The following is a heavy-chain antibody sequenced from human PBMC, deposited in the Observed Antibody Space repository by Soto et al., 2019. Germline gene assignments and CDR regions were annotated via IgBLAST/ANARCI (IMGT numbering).Heavy chain of an antibody. D-gene: IGHD6-13*01. CDR2: IFYDGYT. Sequence: QVQLQESGPGLVMPSETLSLTCTVSGDSISGSPYFWGWIRQPPGKRLEWIGSIFYDGYTLYTPSHKSRVTISVDTSKNQFSLKLTSVAAADTAIYFCARLQAAVPHYWGQVILVTVSS. V-gene: IGHV4-39*01. CDR1: GDSISGSPYF. J-gene: IGHJ4*02. CDR3: ARLQAAVPHY.